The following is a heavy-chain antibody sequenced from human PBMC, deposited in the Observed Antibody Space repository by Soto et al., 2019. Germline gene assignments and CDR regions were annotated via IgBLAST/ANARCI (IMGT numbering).Heavy chain of an antibody. J-gene: IGHJ4*02. D-gene: IGHD2-21*02. CDR2: MNPNSGNT. CDR1: GYTFTSYD. Sequence: ASVKVSCKASGYTFTSYDINWVRQATGQGLEWMGWMNPNSGNTGYAQKFQGRVTMTRNTSISTAYMELSSMRSEDTAVYYCARGSNGMVTAIPSDYWGQGTLVTVSS. V-gene: IGHV1-8*01. CDR3: ARGSNGMVTAIPSDY.